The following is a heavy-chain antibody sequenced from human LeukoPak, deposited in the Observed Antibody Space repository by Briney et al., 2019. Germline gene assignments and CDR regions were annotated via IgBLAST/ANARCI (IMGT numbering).Heavy chain of an antibody. CDR3: ARGLGVIAGAATGG. Sequence: GGSLRLSCAASGFTFSVYYMSWIRQAPGKGLEWGSYCSSSGSTIFYADAVGGSFTISRDDSKNSLYLQMNSLRAEDTAVYYCARGLGVIAGAATGGWGQGTLVTVSS. CDR1: GFTFSVYY. J-gene: IGHJ4*02. CDR2: CSSSGSTI. D-gene: IGHD6-13*01. V-gene: IGHV3-11*04.